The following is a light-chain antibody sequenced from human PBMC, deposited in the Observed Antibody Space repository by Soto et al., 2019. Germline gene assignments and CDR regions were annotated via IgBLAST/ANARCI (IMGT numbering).Light chain of an antibody. CDR1: SSNIGSKP. Sequence: VLTQPPSASGTPGQRVTISCSGSSSNIGSKPVNWYQQLPGAAPKLLIHNTNQRPSGVPDRFSGSKSGTSASLAISGLQSDDEAHYYCAAWDDSLNGLVFGGGTKVTVL. V-gene: IGLV1-44*01. CDR3: AAWDDSLNGLV. J-gene: IGLJ2*01. CDR2: NTN.